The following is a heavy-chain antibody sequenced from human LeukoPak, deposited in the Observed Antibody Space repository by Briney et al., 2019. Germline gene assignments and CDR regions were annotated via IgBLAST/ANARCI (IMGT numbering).Heavy chain of an antibody. J-gene: IGHJ4*02. CDR2: IIPIFGTA. CDR3: ARGCSSTSCYAESFDY. D-gene: IGHD2-2*01. Sequence: GSSVKVSCKASGGTFSGYAISWVRQAPGQGLEWMGGIIPIFGTANYAQKFQGRVTITADESTSTAYMELSSLRSEDTAVYYCARGCSSTSCYAESFDYWGQGTLVTVSS. V-gene: IGHV1-69*01. CDR1: GGTFSGYA.